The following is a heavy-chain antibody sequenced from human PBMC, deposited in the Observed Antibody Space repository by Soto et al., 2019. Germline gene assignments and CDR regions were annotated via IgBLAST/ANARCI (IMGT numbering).Heavy chain of an antibody. Sequence: GASVKVSCKASGGTFSSYAISWVRQAPGQGLEWMGGIIPIFGTANYAQKFQGRVTITADESTSTAYMELSSLRSEDTAVYYCARVSRSGYIYYYYGMDVWGQGTTVTVSS. CDR2: IIPIFGTA. D-gene: IGHD3-22*01. J-gene: IGHJ6*02. V-gene: IGHV1-69*13. CDR1: GGTFSSYA. CDR3: ARVSRSGYIYYYYGMDV.